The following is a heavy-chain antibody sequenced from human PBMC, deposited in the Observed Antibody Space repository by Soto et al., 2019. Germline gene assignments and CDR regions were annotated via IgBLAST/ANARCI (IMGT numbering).Heavy chain of an antibody. D-gene: IGHD6-13*01. V-gene: IGHV5-51*01. CDR3: ARQLLVGEAAGTLDAFDI. CDR1: GYSFTSYW. CDR2: IYPGDSDT. Sequence: GESLKISCKGSGYSFTSYWIGWVRQMPGKGLEWMGIIYPGDSDTRYSPSFQGQVTISADKSISTAYLQWSSLKASDTAMYYCARQLLVGEAAGTLDAFDIWGQGTMVTVSS. J-gene: IGHJ3*02.